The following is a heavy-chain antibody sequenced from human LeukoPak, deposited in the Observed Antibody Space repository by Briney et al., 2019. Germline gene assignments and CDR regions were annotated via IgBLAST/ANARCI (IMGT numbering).Heavy chain of an antibody. CDR2: INHSGST. CDR1: GGSISSGDYY. J-gene: IGHJ4*02. CDR3: ARHFWSGYYPFDY. V-gene: IGHV4-39*01. Sequence: PSETLSLTCTVSGGSISSGDYYWSWIRQPPGKGLEWIGEINHSGSTNYNPSLKSRVTISVDTSKNQFSLKLSSVTAADTAVYYCARHFWSGYYPFDYWGQGTLVTVSS. D-gene: IGHD3-3*01.